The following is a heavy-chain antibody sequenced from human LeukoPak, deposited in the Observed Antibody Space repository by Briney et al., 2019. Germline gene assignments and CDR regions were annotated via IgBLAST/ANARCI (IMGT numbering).Heavy chain of an antibody. V-gene: IGHV4-39*01. CDR2: IYYSGST. Sequence: PSETLSLTCTVSGGSISSSSYYWGWIRQPPGKGLEWIGSIYYSGSTYYNPSLKSRVTISVDTSKNQFSLKLSSVTAADTAVYYCARAPRSSGYYYEGRGGEYFQHWGQGTLVTVSS. CDR1: GGSISSSSYY. J-gene: IGHJ1*01. CDR3: ARAPRSSGYYYEGRGGEYFQH. D-gene: IGHD3-22*01.